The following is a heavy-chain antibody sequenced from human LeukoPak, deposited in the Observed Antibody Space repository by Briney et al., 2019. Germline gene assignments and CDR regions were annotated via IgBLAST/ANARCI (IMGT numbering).Heavy chain of an antibody. J-gene: IGHJ4*02. CDR3: AREPPYYGDYGGVIY. V-gene: IGHV4-39*07. CDR1: GGSISSSSYY. CDR2: IYYSGST. D-gene: IGHD4-17*01. Sequence: PSETLPLTCTVSGGSISSSSYYWGWIRQPPGKGLEWIGSIYYSGSTYYNPSLKSRVTISVDTSKNQFSLKLSSVTAADTAVYYCAREPPYYGDYGGVIYWGQGTLVTVSS.